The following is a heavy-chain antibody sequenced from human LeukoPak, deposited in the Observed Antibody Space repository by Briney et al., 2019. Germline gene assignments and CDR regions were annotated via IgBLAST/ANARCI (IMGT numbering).Heavy chain of an antibody. CDR2: INHSGST. CDR3: ARGFHYVWGSYRRTPTGSSFDY. V-gene: IGHV4-39*07. J-gene: IGHJ4*02. D-gene: IGHD3-16*02. Sequence: PSETLSLTCTVSGGSISSSSYYWSWIRQPPGKGLEWIGEINHSGSTNYNPSLKSRVTISVDTSKNQFSLKLSSVTAADTAVYYCARGFHYVWGSYRRTPTGSSFDYWGQGTLVTVSS. CDR1: GGSISSSSYY.